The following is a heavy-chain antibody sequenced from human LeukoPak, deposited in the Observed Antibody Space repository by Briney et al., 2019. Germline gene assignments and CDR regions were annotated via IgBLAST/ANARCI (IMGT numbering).Heavy chain of an antibody. V-gene: IGHV3-30-3*01. Sequence: TGGSLRLSCAASGFTFSSYAMHWVRQAPGKGLEWVAVISYDGSNKYYADSVKGRFTISRDNSKNTLYLQMNSLRAEDTAVYYCARESREYSYGSDYWGQGTLVTVSS. CDR2: ISYDGSNK. CDR1: GFTFSSYA. D-gene: IGHD5-18*01. J-gene: IGHJ4*02. CDR3: ARESREYSYGSDY.